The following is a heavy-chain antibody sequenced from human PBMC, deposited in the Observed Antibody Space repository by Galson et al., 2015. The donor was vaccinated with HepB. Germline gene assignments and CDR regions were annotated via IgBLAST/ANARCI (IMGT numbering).Heavy chain of an antibody. CDR3: ASANDFWSGYRDAGTSRWFDS. J-gene: IGHJ5*01. D-gene: IGHD3-3*01. CDR1: GFMFGEYA. Sequence: SLRLSCAASGFMFGEYAMTWVRQAPGKGLEWIGFVRSEAYGGTREYAASVKGRFTISRDDSKSVAYLQMNSLKTDDTAVYYCASANDFWSGYRDAGTSRWFDSWGQGTLVTVSS. V-gene: IGHV3-49*04. CDR2: VRSEAYGGTR.